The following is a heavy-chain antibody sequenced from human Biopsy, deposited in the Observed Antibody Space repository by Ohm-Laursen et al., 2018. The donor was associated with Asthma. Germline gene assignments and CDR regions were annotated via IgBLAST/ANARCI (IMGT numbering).Heavy chain of an antibody. CDR3: ARDKPSHIDYYYGMDV. V-gene: IGHV3-30-3*01. Sequence: SLRLSCSASGFSFSSYAMHWVRQAPGKGLEWVAVISYDGSNKYYADSVKGRFTISRGNSKNTLYLQMNSLRAEDTAVYYCARDKPSHIDYYYGMDVWGQGTTVTVSS. CDR2: ISYDGSNK. CDR1: GFSFSSYA. J-gene: IGHJ6*02.